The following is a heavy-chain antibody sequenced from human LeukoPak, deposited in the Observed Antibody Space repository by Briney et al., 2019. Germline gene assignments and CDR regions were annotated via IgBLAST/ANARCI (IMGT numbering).Heavy chain of an antibody. CDR2: IIPILGIA. CDR1: GGTFSSYA. J-gene: IGHJ4*02. CDR3: ARDFSPYCSSTSCYVFDY. Sequence: SVKVSCKASGGTFSSYATSWVRKAPGQGLEWMGRIIPILGIANYAQKFQGRVTITADKSTSTAYMELSSLRSEDTAVYYCARDFSPYCSSTSCYVFDYWGQGTLVTVSS. V-gene: IGHV1-69*04. D-gene: IGHD2-2*01.